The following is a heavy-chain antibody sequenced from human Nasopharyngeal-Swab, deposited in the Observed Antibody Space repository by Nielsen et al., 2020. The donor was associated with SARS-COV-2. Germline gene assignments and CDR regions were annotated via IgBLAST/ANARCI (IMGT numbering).Heavy chain of an antibody. V-gene: IGHV3-21*01. CDR3: ARDGLDYDFWSAYFMDV. Sequence: GESLKISCAASGFTFNNYNFNWVRQAPGKGLEWASSISSSSSYIYYAESVKGRFTISRDNAKNSLYLQMNSLRAEDTAVYYCARDGLDYDFWSAYFMDVWGQGTTVTVSS. J-gene: IGHJ6*02. CDR2: ISSSSSYI. CDR1: GFTFNNYN. D-gene: IGHD3-3*01.